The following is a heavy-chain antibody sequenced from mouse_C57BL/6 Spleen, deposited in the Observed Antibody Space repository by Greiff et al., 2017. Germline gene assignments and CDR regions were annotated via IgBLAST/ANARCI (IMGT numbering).Heavy chain of an antibody. V-gene: IGHV1-4*01. CDR2: INPSSGYT. Sequence: QVQLQQSGAELARPGASVKMSCKASGYTFTSYTMHWVKQRPGQGLEWIGYINPSSGYTKYNQKFKDKATLTADKSSSTAYMQLSSLTYEDSAVYYCARCPITAIVAPFAYWGQGTLVTVSA. J-gene: IGHJ3*01. D-gene: IGHD1-1*01. CDR3: ARCPITAIVAPFAY. CDR1: GYTFTSYT.